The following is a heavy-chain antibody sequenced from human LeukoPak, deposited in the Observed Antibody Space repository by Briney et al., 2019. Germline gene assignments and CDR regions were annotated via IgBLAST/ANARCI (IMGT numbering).Heavy chain of an antibody. V-gene: IGHV3-74*01. J-gene: IGHJ6*02. D-gene: IGHD3-10*01. CDR1: GFTFRKYY. CDR3: AAKVPGLYGMDV. Sequence: PGGSLRLSCAASGFTFRKYYMHWVRHAPGKGLVWVSRIDSDGRSTTYADSVKGRFTISRDNAKNTLYLQMNSLRAEDTAVYYCAAKVPGLYGMDVWGQGTTVTVSS. CDR2: IDSDGRST.